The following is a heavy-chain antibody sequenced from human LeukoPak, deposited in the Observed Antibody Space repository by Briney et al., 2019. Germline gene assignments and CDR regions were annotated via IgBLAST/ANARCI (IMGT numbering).Heavy chain of an antibody. J-gene: IGHJ4*02. D-gene: IGHD2-2*01. CDR3: AKDITQYCSSTSCSGPFDY. CDR2: ISWNSGSI. Sequence: GRSLRLSCAASGFTFDDYAMHWVRQAPGKGLEWVSGISWNSGSIGYADSVKGRFTISRDNAKNSLYLQMNSLRAEDTALYYCAKDITQYCSSTSCSGPFDYWGQGTLVTVSS. V-gene: IGHV3-9*01. CDR1: GFTFDDYA.